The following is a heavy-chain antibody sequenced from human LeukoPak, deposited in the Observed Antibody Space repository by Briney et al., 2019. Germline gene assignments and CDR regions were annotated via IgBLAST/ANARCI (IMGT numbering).Heavy chain of an antibody. V-gene: IGHV4-4*07. Sequence: SETLSLTCTVCGGSLSSYYWIWIRQPAGKGLEWVGRIYTSGSTNYNPSLKSRVTMSADTSKNHFPLKLSSVTAADTAVYYCARIVYDILTGYQYDAFDIWGQGTMVTVSS. J-gene: IGHJ3*02. CDR1: GGSLSSYY. CDR2: IYTSGST. D-gene: IGHD3-9*01. CDR3: ARIVYDILTGYQYDAFDI.